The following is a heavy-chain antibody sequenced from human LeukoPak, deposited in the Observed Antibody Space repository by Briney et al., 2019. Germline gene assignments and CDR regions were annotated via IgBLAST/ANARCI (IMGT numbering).Heavy chain of an antibody. J-gene: IGHJ3*02. Sequence: PSETLSLTCSVSGHSIINSYYWGWIRQPPGKGLEWIGSIYHSGSTYYNPSLKSRVTISVDTSMTQFFLKLSSVTAADTAVYYCARGEYSSSEGNDAFDIWGQGTMVTVSS. CDR3: ARGEYSSSEGNDAFDI. D-gene: IGHD6-6*01. CDR1: GHSIINSYY. V-gene: IGHV4-38-2*02. CDR2: IYHSGST.